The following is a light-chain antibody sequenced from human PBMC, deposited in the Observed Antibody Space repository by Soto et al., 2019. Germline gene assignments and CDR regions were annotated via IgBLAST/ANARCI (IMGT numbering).Light chain of an antibody. J-gene: IGKJ4*01. CDR1: QGISSA. Sequence: AIQLTQSPSSLSASVGDRVTITCRASQGISSALAWYQQKPGKAPKLLIYDASSLESGVPSRFRGPGSGTDFTLTIRSLQPEDFATYSCQQFNSYPLTFGGGTQVEIK. CDR2: DAS. V-gene: IGKV1-13*02. CDR3: QQFNSYPLT.